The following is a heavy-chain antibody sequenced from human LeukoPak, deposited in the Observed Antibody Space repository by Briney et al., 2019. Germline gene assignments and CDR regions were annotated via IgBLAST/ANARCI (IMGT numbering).Heavy chain of an antibody. Sequence: SETLSLTCTVSGGSLSSYYWSWIRQPAGKGLEWIGRIYTSGSTNYNPSLKSRVTMSVDTSKNQFSLKLSSVTAADTAVYYCAGTKWGSDAFDIWGQGTMVTVSS. CDR2: IYTSGST. V-gene: IGHV4-4*07. CDR3: AGTKWGSDAFDI. CDR1: GGSLSSYY. J-gene: IGHJ3*02. D-gene: IGHD7-27*01.